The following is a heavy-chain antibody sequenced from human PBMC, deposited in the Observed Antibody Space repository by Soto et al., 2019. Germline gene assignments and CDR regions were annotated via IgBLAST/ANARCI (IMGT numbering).Heavy chain of an antibody. Sequence: SETLSLTCTVSGGSISSYYWSWIRRPPGKGLEWIGYIYYSGSTNYNPSLKSRVTISVDTSKNQFSLKLSSVTAADTAVYYCARLSGGDGYNYGFDYWGQGTLVTVSS. CDR3: ARLSGGDGYNYGFDY. J-gene: IGHJ4*02. V-gene: IGHV4-59*01. CDR2: IYYSGST. D-gene: IGHD5-12*01. CDR1: GGSISSYY.